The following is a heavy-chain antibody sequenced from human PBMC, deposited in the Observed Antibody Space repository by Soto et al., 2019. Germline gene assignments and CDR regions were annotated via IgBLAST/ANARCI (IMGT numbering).Heavy chain of an antibody. CDR3: AHSHVEILTGPCDS. D-gene: IGHD3-9*01. Sequence: QITLKESGPSLVKPTQTLTLTCTFSVFSLTNTGVTVGWIRQPPGKALEWLALVYWHDDKRYNPSLRNRLTIAKDTSKNRVVLTLANVGPVDTATYYCAHSHVEILTGPCDSWGRGTLVTVSS. V-gene: IGHV2-5*01. CDR1: VFSLTNTGVT. J-gene: IGHJ5*01. CDR2: VYWHDDK.